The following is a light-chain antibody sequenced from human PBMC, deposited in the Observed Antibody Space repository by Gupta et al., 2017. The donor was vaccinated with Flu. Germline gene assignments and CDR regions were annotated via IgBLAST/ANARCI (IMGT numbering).Light chain of an antibody. CDR1: SSNIGAGYD. CDR2: GNS. CDR3: QSYDSSLRSWV. V-gene: IGLV1-40*01. J-gene: IGLJ3*02. Sequence: QSVLTQPPSVSGAPRQRVTISCTGSSSNIGAGYDVHWYQQLPGTAPKLLISGNSNRPSGVPDRFSGSKSGTSASLAITGLQAEDDADYYCQSYDSSLRSWVFGGGTKLTVL.